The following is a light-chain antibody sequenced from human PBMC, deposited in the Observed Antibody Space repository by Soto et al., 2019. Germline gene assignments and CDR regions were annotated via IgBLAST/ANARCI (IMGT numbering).Light chain of an antibody. V-gene: IGKV1-39*01. CDR2: AAS. CDR3: QQSDSTPQT. J-gene: IGKJ1*01. Sequence: DIQMTQSPSSLSASVRDRVTITCRASQSISSSLNWYQQKPGKAPKLLIYAASSLQTGVPLRFSGSGSGTHFTLTISSLQPEDFATYYCQQSDSTPQTLGQGTRVDIK. CDR1: QSISSS.